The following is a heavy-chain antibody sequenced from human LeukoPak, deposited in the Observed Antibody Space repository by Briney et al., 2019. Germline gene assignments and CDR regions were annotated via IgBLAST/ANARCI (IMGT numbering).Heavy chain of an antibody. J-gene: IGHJ5*02. CDR2: IYSGGST. CDR1: GCTVSSNY. V-gene: IGHV3-53*01. D-gene: IGHD6-13*01. CDR3: ASFLAAAGPFDP. Sequence: GGSLRLSCAASGCTVSSNYMSWVRQAPGKGREWVSVIYSGGSTYYADSVKGRFTISRDNSKNTLYLQMNSLRAEDTAVYYCASFLAAAGPFDPWGQGTLVTVSS.